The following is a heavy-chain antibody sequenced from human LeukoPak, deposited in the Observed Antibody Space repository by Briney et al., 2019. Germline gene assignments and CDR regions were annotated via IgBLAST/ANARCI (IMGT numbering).Heavy chain of an antibody. CDR2: IIPHSGDT. J-gene: IGHJ4*02. Sequence: GASVKVSCKASGFTFTDYYIHWVRQAPGLGLECMGWIIPHSGDTNYAQKFQGRVTMTRDTSISTAYMELSRLTFDDTAVYYCARDPLRRTFDYWGQGTLVTVSS. D-gene: IGHD4-17*01. CDR1: GFTFTDYY. CDR3: ARDPLRRTFDY. V-gene: IGHV1-2*02.